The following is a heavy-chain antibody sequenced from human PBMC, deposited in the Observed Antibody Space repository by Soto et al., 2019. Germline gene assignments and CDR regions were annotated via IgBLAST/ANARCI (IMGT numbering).Heavy chain of an antibody. J-gene: IGHJ4*02. CDR1: GFTFSSYA. D-gene: IGHD3-22*01. V-gene: IGHV3-23*01. CDR3: AKRLRAYYYDSSGYYYGPFDY. CDR2: ISGSGGST. Sequence: AGGSLRLSCAASGFTFSSYAMSWVRQAPGKGLEWVSAISGSGGSTYYADSVKGRFTISRDNSKNTLYLQMNSLRAEDTAVYYCAKRLRAYYYDSSGYYYGPFDYWGQGTLVTVSS.